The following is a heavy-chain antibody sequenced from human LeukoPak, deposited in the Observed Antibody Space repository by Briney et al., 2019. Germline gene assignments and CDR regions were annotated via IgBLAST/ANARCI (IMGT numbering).Heavy chain of an antibody. Sequence: GGSLRLSCAASGFTSSNYAIHWVRQGPGKGLEWVAYIAHHGNNKYYADSVKGRFTISRDNSKRTLYLQMNSLRADDTAVYYCAKDGSSSCTDWGQGTLVTVSS. CDR3: AKDGSSSCTD. J-gene: IGHJ4*02. CDR2: IAHHGNNK. CDR1: GFTSSNYA. V-gene: IGHV3-30*02. D-gene: IGHD3-10*01.